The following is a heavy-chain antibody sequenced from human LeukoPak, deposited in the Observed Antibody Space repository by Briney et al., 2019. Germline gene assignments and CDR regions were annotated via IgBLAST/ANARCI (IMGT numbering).Heavy chain of an antibody. CDR2: INTDGTVT. CDR1: GFTFSKYW. Sequence: GGSLRLSCAASGFTFSKYWMLWVRQAPGKGLESVSRINTDGTVTTYADSVKGRFTVSRDNADNTMFLQMNSGRAEDTAVYYCATKQWLAPPPDSWGQGTPVTVSS. V-gene: IGHV3-74*01. D-gene: IGHD6-19*01. CDR3: ATKQWLAPPPDS. J-gene: IGHJ4*02.